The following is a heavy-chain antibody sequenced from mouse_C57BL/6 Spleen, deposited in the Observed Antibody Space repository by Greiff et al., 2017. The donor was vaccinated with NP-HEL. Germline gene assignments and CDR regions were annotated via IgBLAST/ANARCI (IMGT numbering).Heavy chain of an antibody. Sequence: EVKLMESGPGLVKPSQSLSLTCSVTGYSITSGYYWNWIRQFPGNKLEWMGYISYDGSNNYNPSLKNRISITRDTSKNQFFLKLNSVTTEDTATYYCARNYLPLYAMDYWGQGTSVTVSS. V-gene: IGHV3-6*01. CDR3: ARNYLPLYAMDY. J-gene: IGHJ4*01. CDR1: GYSITSGYY. CDR2: ISYDGSN. D-gene: IGHD5-5*01.